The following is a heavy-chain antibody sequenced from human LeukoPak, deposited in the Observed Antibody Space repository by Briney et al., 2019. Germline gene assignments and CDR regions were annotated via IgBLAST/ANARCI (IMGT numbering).Heavy chain of an antibody. Sequence: SETLSLTCAVYGGSFSGYYWSWIRQPPGKGLEWMGEINHSGSTNYNPSLKSRVTISVDTSKNQFSLKLSSVTAADTAVYYCVLRDIAPKSPIFDYWGQGTLVTVSS. D-gene: IGHD6-13*01. V-gene: IGHV4-34*01. CDR2: INHSGST. CDR1: GGSFSGYY. J-gene: IGHJ4*02. CDR3: VLRDIAPKSPIFDY.